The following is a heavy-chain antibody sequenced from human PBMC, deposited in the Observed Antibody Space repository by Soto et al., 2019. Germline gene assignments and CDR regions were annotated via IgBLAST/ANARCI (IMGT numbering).Heavy chain of an antibody. CDR1: GITLSNHA. D-gene: IGHD1-1*01. J-gene: IGHJ4*02. Sequence: EVQLLESGGGLVQPGGSLRLSCAASGITLSNHAMTWVRQAPGKGLEWVSTVSENGGVTYYADSVKGRFTISRDNSRNTLYLQMNNLRAEDTAVYYCVPGSSGTRGEDSWGPVALVTVSS. V-gene: IGHV3-23*01. CDR3: VPGSSGTRGEDS. CDR2: VSENGGVT.